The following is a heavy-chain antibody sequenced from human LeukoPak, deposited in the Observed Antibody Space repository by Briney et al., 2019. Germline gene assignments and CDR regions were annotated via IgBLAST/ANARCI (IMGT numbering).Heavy chain of an antibody. CDR1: GFSFSYYG. CDR3: AREKDSSAYFDC. CDR2: IWHDGRNK. Sequence: GGSLRLSCAASGFSFSYYGMRWVRQAPGKGLEWVAVIWHDGRNKYYADSVKGRFTISRDTSKNTLYLQMNSLRAEDTAMYYCAREKDSSAYFDCWGQGTLVTVSS. V-gene: IGHV3-33*01. J-gene: IGHJ4*02. D-gene: IGHD3-22*01.